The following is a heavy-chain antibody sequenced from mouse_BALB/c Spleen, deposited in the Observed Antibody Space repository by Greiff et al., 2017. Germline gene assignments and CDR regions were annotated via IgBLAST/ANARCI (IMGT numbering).Heavy chain of an antibody. CDR1: GFTFSSYA. Sequence: EVQLVESGGGLVKPGGSLKLSCAASGFTFSSYAMSWVRQTPEKRLEWVASISSGGSTDYPDSVKGRFTISRDNARNNLYLQMRSLRPEDTAMYYCAREDCDSSYGYFDDWGAGSTVTVSS. CDR2: ISSGGST. CDR3: AREDCDSSYGYFDD. J-gene: IGHJ1*01. D-gene: IGHD1-1*01. V-gene: IGHV5-6-5*01.